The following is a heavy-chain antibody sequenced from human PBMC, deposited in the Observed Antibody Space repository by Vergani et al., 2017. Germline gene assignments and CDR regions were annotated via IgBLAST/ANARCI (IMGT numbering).Heavy chain of an antibody. V-gene: IGHV1-2*04. D-gene: IGHD2-15*01. J-gene: IGHJ6*03. CDR2: INPNSGGT. CDR1: GYTFTGYY. Sequence: QVQLVQSGAEVKKPGASVKVSCKASGYTFTGYYMHWVRQAPGQGLEWMGWINPNSGGTNYAQKFQGWSTMTRDTSISTAYMELSRLRSDDTAVYYCARGCTGEGYYYYYMDVWGKGTTVTVSS. CDR3: ARGCTGEGYYYYYMDV.